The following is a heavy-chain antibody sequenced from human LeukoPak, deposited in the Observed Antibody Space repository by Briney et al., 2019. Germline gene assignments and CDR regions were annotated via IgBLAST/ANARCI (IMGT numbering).Heavy chain of an antibody. J-gene: IGHJ5*02. D-gene: IGHD3-10*01. CDR1: GYSINSGYH. CDR2: IYHSGST. V-gene: IGHV4-38-2*02. Sequence: SETLSLTCIVSGYSINSGYHWGWIRQPPGKGLERIGSIYHSGSTHYNPSLRSRVTISSDTSKNQFSLKLSSVTAADTAVYYCARKAGSYYGSGGYNWFDPWGQGTLVTVSS. CDR3: ARKAGSYYGSGGYNWFDP.